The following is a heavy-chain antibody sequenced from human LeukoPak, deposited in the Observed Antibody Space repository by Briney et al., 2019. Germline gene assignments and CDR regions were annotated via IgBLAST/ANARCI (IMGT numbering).Heavy chain of an antibody. J-gene: IGHJ4*02. CDR2: ISYDGSNK. Sequence: PGRSLRLSCAASGFTFSSYGMHWVRQAPGKGLGWVAVISYDGSNKFYADSVKGRFTISRDNSKNTLYLQMNSLRAEDTAVYYCARDARGDYYDSSGYSDDVFDYWGQGTLVTVSS. D-gene: IGHD3-22*01. CDR3: ARDARGDYYDSSGYSDDVFDY. CDR1: GFTFSSYG. V-gene: IGHV3-30*03.